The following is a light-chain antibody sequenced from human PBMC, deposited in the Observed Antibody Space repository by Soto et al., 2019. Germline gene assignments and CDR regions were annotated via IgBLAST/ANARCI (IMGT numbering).Light chain of an antibody. J-gene: IGKJ1*01. CDR2: SAS. V-gene: IGKV3-15*01. CDR3: QHYYNWPPWT. CDR1: QSIDRN. Sequence: EIVMTQSPATLSLSPGERATLSCRASQSIDRNLAWYQQKRGQAPRVLMFSASTRAAGIPPSFSGSGSGTEFTLTISSLQCEDFAIYYCQHYYNWPPWTCGQGTKVEIK.